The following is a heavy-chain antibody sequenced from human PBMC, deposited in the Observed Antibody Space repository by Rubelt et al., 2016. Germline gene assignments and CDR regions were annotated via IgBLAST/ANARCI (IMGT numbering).Heavy chain of an antibody. CDR1: GGYY. Sequence: GGYYWSWIRQHPGKGLEWIGYIYYSGSTYYNPSLKSRVTISVDTSKNQFSLKLSSVTAADTAVYYCARGNYYGSGRQMAPLSYLVYWGQGTLVTVSS. J-gene: IGHJ4*02. D-gene: IGHD3-10*01. V-gene: IGHV4-31*02. CDR2: IYYSGST. CDR3: ARGNYYGSGRQMAPLSYLVY.